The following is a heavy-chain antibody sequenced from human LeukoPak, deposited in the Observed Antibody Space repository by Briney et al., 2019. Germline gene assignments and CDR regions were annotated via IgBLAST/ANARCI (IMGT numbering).Heavy chain of an antibody. CDR2: ISYDGSNK. V-gene: IGHV3-30*18. J-gene: IGHJ4*02. D-gene: IGHD5-24*01. CDR1: GFTFSSYG. Sequence: GRSLRLSCAASGFTFSSYGMHWVRQAPGKGLEWVAVISYDGSNKYYADSVKGRFTISRDNSKNTLYQQMNSLRAEDTAVYYCAKDSRRWLQLGGYYFDYWGQGTLVTVSS. CDR3: AKDSRRWLQLGGYYFDY.